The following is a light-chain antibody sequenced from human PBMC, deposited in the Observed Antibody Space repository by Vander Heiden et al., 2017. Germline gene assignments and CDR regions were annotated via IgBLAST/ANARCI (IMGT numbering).Light chain of an antibody. V-gene: IGKV3-15*01. J-gene: IGKJ1*01. Sequence: LVLTQSPATLSVSLGERAPLSCRDSRSVRNNVAWYQQKPGQAPSLLIYHSSTRAASVPARFSVSGSETEFTLTISSLQSEDFAIYYCQQYNDWPGTFGQGTKLEI. CDR3: QQYNDWPGT. CDR1: RSVRNN. CDR2: HSS.